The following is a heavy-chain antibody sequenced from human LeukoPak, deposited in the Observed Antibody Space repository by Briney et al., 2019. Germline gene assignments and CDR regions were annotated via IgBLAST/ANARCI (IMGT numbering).Heavy chain of an antibody. D-gene: IGHD3-22*01. J-gene: IGHJ4*02. CDR1: GITLSNYG. Sequence: HSGGSLRLSCVVSGITLSNYGMSWVRKAPGKGLEWVAGISGSGGGTQYADSVKGRFTISRDNRKNTLYLQMNSLRAEDTAMYFCAKRGVVIRVILVGFHKEAYYFDSWGQGALVTVSS. CDR2: ISGSGGGT. CDR3: AKRGVVIRVILVGFHKEAYYFDS. V-gene: IGHV3-23*01.